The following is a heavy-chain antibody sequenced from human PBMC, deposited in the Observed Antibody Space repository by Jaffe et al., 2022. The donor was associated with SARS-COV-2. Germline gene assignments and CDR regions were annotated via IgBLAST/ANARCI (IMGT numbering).Heavy chain of an antibody. CDR3: AKAVRGGYYYMDV. V-gene: IGHV3-9*01. J-gene: IGHJ6*03. CDR1: GFTFDDYV. CDR2: ISWNSGSI. D-gene: IGHD3-10*01. Sequence: EVQLVESGGGLVQPGRSLRLSCAASGFTFDDYVMHWVRRAPGKGLEWVSGISWNSGSIGYADSVRGRFTISRDNAKNSLYLQMNSLRAEDTALYYCAKAVRGGYYYMDVWGKGTTVTVSS.